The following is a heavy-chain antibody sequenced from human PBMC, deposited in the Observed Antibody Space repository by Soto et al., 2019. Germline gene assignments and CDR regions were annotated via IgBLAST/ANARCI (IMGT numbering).Heavy chain of an antibody. V-gene: IGHV4-4*07. Sequence: ETLTITLSGSGASSVSYFYVRWIRQPAGKGLEWIGRVYPSGSIDYKPSLQSRITMSVDTSKNQISLKLRSVTAADTAVYYCSSGSFGVVSEYWGQGTLVTVSS. CDR3: SSGSFGVVSEY. CDR2: VYPSGSI. D-gene: IGHD3-3*01. CDR1: GASSVSYFY. J-gene: IGHJ4*02.